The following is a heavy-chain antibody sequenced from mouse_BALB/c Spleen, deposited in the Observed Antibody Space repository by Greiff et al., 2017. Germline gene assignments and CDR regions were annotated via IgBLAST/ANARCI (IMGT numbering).Heavy chain of an antibody. CDR2: ISSGGST. V-gene: IGHV5-6-5*01. CDR3: ASVYYDYVMDY. D-gene: IGHD2-4*01. CDR1: GFTFSSYA. J-gene: IGHJ4*01. Sequence: EVMLVESGGGLVKPGGSLKLSCAASGFTFSSYAMSWVRQTPEKRLEWVASISSGGSTYYPDSVKGRFTISRDNARNILYLQMSSLRSEDTAMYYCASVYYDYVMDYWGQGTSVTVSS.